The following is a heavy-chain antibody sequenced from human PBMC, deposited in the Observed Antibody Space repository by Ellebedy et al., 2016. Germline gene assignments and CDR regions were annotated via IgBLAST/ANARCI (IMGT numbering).Heavy chain of an antibody. Sequence: ASVKVSCXASGYTFSDYYIHWVRQAPGQGLEWMGWVHPNSGGRTYAQKFQGRVTLTSDKSIGTVYMELTNLRPDDTAMYYSARDRQDIPVIPNTLSYSIYVWGRGTTVTVSS. J-gene: IGHJ6*03. CDR3: ARDRQDIPVIPNTLSYSIYV. D-gene: IGHD2-15*01. CDR2: VHPNSGGR. V-gene: IGHV1-2*02. CDR1: GYTFSDYY.